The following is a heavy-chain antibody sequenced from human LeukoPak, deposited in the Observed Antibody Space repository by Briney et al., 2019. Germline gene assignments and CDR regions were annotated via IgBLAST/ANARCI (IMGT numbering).Heavy chain of an antibody. CDR1: GGSGSSGSSY. J-gene: IGHJ4*02. Sequence: SETLSLTCTVSGGSGSSGSSYWRWIRQPPGKGLEWIGYIYYSGSTNYNPSLKSRVTISVDTSKNQFSLKLSSVTAADTAVYYCATGPSQLLDDRSYYFDYWGQGTLVTVSS. CDR3: ATGPSQLLDDRSYYFDY. V-gene: IGHV4-61*01. CDR2: IYYSGST. D-gene: IGHD2-2*01.